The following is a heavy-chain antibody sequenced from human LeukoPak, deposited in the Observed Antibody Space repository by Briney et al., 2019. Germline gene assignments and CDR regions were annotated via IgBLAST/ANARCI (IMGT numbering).Heavy chain of an antibody. D-gene: IGHD3-22*01. CDR1: EFTFTNYA. CDR2: LSGSGANT. CDR3: AKRQYYYDSSGSYYFDY. V-gene: IGHV3-23*01. J-gene: IGHJ4*02. Sequence: GGSLRLSCVASEFTFTNYAMIWVRQAPGKGLEWVSALSGSGANTYYADSVKGRFTISRDNSKKTLYLQMNSLRVEDTAVYYCAKRQYYYDSSGSYYFDYWGQGTLVTVSS.